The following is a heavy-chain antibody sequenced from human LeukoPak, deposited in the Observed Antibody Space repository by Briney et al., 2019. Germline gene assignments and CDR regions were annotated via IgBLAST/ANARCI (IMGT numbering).Heavy chain of an antibody. CDR3: ATAKPPGDLWTGYYYTSAAFDI. Sequence: PGGSLRLSCAASGFTFSSYSMNWVRQAPGKVLEWVSSISSSSIYIYYADSVKGRFTISRDNAKNSLYLQMNGLRAEDTAVYYCATAKPPGDLWTGYYYTSAAFDIWGHRTMVTVSS. D-gene: IGHD3/OR15-3a*01. J-gene: IGHJ3*02. CDR1: GFTFSSYS. V-gene: IGHV3-21*01. CDR2: ISSSSIYI.